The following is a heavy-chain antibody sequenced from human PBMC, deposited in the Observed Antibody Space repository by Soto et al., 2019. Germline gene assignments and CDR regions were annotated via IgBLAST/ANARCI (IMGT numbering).Heavy chain of an antibody. D-gene: IGHD3-9*01. J-gene: IGHJ6*02. V-gene: IGHV4-34*01. CDR3: ARLQRYYDILTGYYPLGGYYGMDV. Sequence: KPSETLSLTCAVYGGSFSGYYWSWIRQPPGKGLEWIGEINHSGSTNYNPSLKSRVTISVDTSKNQFSLKLSSVTAADTAVYYCARLQRYYDILTGYYPLGGYYGMDVWGQGTTVTVSS. CDR1: GGSFSGYY. CDR2: INHSGST.